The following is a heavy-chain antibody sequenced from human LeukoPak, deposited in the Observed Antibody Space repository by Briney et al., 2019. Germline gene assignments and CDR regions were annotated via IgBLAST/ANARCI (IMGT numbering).Heavy chain of an antibody. CDR1: GYTFTSYG. CDR3: ARDQSRAAAGVWFDP. D-gene: IGHD6-13*01. J-gene: IGHJ5*02. CDR2: ISAYNGNT. Sequence: ASVKVSCKASGYTFTSYGISWVRQAPGQGLEWMGWISAYNGNTNYAQKLQGRVTMTTDTSTSTAYMELRSLRSDDTAVYYCARDQSRAAAGVWFDPWGQGTLVTVSS. V-gene: IGHV1-18*01.